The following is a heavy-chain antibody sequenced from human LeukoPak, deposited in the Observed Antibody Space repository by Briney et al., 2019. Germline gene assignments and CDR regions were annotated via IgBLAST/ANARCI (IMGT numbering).Heavy chain of an antibody. CDR2: IWYDGSNK. D-gene: IGHD1-26*01. V-gene: IGHV3-33*01. CDR1: GFG. J-gene: IGHJ4*02. CDR3: ARDLMGEDNY. Sequence: GRSLRLSCAASGFGMHWVRQAPGKGLEWVAIIWYDGSNKYYSDSVKGRFTISRDNSKNTLYLQTNSLRAEDTAVYYCARDLMGEDNYWGQGTLVTVSS.